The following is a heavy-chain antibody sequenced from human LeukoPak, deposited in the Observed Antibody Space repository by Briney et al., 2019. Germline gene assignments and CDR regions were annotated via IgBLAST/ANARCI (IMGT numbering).Heavy chain of an antibody. J-gene: IGHJ4*02. CDR2: LWYDGSNK. Sequence: GGSLRLSCAASGFTFSSYGMPWVRQAPGKGLEWVAVLWYDGSNKYYADSVKGRFTISRDNSKNTLYLQTNSLRAEDTAVYYCARAEPVDTAMGLWGQGTLVTVSS. CDR1: GFTFSSYG. CDR3: ARAEPVDTAMGL. D-gene: IGHD5-18*01. V-gene: IGHV3-33*01.